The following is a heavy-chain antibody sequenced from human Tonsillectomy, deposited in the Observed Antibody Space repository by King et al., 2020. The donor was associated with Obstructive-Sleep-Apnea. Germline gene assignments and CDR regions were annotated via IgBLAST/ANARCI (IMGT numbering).Heavy chain of an antibody. V-gene: IGHV4-30-4*01. CDR1: AASVKSGDYY. CDR3: ARDPTILWFGQLTPIYGMDV. J-gene: IGHJ6*02. D-gene: IGHD3-10*01. Sequence: QLQESGPGLVKPSQALSLTCTISAASVKSGDYYWSWVRQRPGKGLEWIGYILYSGSTYHNPALKSRVALSIDTSKNQFSLRLNSVTAADTAVYYCARDPTILWFGQLTPIYGMDVWGQGTTVTVSS. CDR2: ILYSGST.